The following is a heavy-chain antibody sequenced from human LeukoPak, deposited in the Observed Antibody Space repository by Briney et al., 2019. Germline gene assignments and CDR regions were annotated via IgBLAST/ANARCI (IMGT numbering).Heavy chain of an antibody. J-gene: IGHJ4*02. Sequence: GGSLRLSCAASGFTFSSYGMHWVRQAPGKGLEWVAVIWYDGSNKYYADSVKGRFTISRDNSKNTLLLQMNSLRAEDTAVYYCARGVYRSSSSFDYWGQGTLVTVSS. CDR1: GFTFSSYG. CDR3: ARGVYRSSSSFDY. V-gene: IGHV3-33*01. D-gene: IGHD6-13*01. CDR2: IWYDGSNK.